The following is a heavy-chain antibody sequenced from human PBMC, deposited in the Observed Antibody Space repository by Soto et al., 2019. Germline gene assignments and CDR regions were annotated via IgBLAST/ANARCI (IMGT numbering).Heavy chain of an antibody. V-gene: IGHV3-30*18. CDR3: AKESSSSSRDYYYYYGMDV. CDR1: GFTFSSYG. J-gene: IGHJ6*02. Sequence: GGSLRLSCAASGFTFSSYGMHWVRQAPGKGLEWVAVISYDGSNKYYADSVKGRFTISRDNSKNTLYLQMNSLRAEDTAVYYCAKESSSSSRDYYYYYGMDVWGQGTTVTVSS. D-gene: IGHD6-6*01. CDR2: ISYDGSNK.